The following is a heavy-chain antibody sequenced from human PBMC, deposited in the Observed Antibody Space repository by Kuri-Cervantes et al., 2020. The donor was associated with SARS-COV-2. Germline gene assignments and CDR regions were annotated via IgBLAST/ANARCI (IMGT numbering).Heavy chain of an antibody. CDR3: ARDRGRGSPRKYFDY. Sequence: SETLSLTCAVYGGSFSGYYWSCIRQPPGKGLEWIGEINHSGSTNYNPSLKSRVTISVDTSKNQFSLKLSSVTAADTAVYYCARDRGRGSPRKYFDYWGQGTLVTVSS. CDR1: GGSFSGYY. CDR2: INHSGST. J-gene: IGHJ4*02. V-gene: IGHV4-34*01. D-gene: IGHD1-14*01.